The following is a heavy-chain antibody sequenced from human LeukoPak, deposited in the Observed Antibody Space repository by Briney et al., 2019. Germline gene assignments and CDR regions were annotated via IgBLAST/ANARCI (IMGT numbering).Heavy chain of an antibody. CDR2: ISAYNGNT. CDR3: ARRKVGATTGNYFDY. V-gene: IGHV1-18*01. Sequence: ASVKVSCKASGYTFTSYGISWVRQAPGQGLEWMGWISAYNGNTNYAQKFQGRVTITADESTSTAYMELSSLRSEDTAVYYCARRKVGATTGNYFDYWGQGTLVTVSS. CDR1: GYTFTSYG. D-gene: IGHD1-26*01. J-gene: IGHJ4*02.